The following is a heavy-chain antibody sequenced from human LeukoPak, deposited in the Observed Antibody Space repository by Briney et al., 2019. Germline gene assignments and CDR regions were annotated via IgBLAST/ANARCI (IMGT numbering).Heavy chain of an antibody. D-gene: IGHD6-19*01. CDR1: GGSISSYY. CDR2: IYTSGST. CDR3: GRAGPGIAVAGTFDY. Sequence: NPSETLSLTCTVSGGSISSYYWSWIRQPPGKGLEWIGYIYTSGSTNYNPSLKSRVTISVDTSKNQFSLKLSSVTAADTAVYYCGRAGPGIAVAGTFDYWGQGNLVTVSS. J-gene: IGHJ4*02. V-gene: IGHV4-4*09.